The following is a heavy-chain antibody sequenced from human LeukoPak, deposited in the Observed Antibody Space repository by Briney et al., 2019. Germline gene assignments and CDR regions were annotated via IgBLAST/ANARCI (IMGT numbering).Heavy chain of an antibody. CDR3: ARGRTNRIAARPDSFDY. CDR1: GFTFSSYA. J-gene: IGHJ4*02. D-gene: IGHD6-6*01. V-gene: IGHV3-30-3*01. CDR2: ISYDGSNK. Sequence: EGSLRLSCAASGFTFSSYAMHWVRQAPGKGLEWVAVISYDGSNKYYADSVKGRFTISRDNSKNTLYLQMNSLRAEDTAVYYCARGRTNRIAARPDSFDYWGQGTLVTVSS.